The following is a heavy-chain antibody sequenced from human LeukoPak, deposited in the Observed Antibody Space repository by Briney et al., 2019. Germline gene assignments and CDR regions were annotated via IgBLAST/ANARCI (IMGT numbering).Heavy chain of an antibody. V-gene: IGHV3-23*01. Sequence: GGSLRLSCAASGFTFSSYAMTWVRQAPGKGLEWVAAINGGGGNTYYADSVKGRFTISRDNSKNTLYLQMSSLRAEDTALYYCAKVGGLLPFDNWGQGTLVTVSS. CDR3: AKVGGLLPFDN. CDR2: INGGGGNT. CDR1: GFTFSSYA. J-gene: IGHJ4*02. D-gene: IGHD3-22*01.